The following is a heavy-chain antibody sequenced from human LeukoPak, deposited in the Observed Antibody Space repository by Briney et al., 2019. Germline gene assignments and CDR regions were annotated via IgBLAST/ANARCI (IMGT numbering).Heavy chain of an antibody. CDR2: ISGSGGST. CDR3: AKDKGRITIFGVATKTSY. D-gene: IGHD3-3*01. Sequence: GGSLGLSCAASGFTFSSYAMSWVRQAPGKGLEWVSAISGSGGSTYYADSVKGRFTISRDNSKNTLYLQMNSLRAEDTAVYYCAKDKGRITIFGVATKTSYWGQGTLVTVSS. CDR1: GFTFSSYA. J-gene: IGHJ4*02. V-gene: IGHV3-23*01.